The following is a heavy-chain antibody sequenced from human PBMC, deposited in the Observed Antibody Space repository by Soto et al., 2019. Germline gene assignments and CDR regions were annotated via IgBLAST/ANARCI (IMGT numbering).Heavy chain of an antibody. Sequence: QVQLVQSGAEVKKPGASVKVSFKASGYTFTNFGISWGRQAPGQGLEWLGWISAYNGNTNYAQNFQVRVTLTTNTSTSTAYMELRSLRSYATAVYYCARGGTPIDYLGPGTLVTVSS. J-gene: IGHJ4*02. V-gene: IGHV1-18*01. CDR2: ISAYNGNT. CDR3: ARGGTPIDY. CDR1: GYTFTNFG. D-gene: IGHD3-16*01.